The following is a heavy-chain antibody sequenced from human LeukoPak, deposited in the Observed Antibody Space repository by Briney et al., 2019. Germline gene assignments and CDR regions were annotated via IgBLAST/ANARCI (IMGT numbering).Heavy chain of an antibody. V-gene: IGHV1-2*02. J-gene: IGHJ6*04. Sequence: ASVKVSCKASGFTFTAYHMHWVRQAPGQGLEWMGWINPNSGGTNYAQKFQGRVTMTRDTSISTAYMELSRLRSDDTAVCYCARADYDFWSGYSMDVWGKGTTVTVSS. CDR2: INPNSGGT. D-gene: IGHD3-3*01. CDR1: GFTFTAYH. CDR3: ARADYDFWSGYSMDV.